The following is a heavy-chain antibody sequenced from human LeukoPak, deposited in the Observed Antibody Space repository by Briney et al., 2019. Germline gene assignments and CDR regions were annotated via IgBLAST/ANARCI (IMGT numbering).Heavy chain of an antibody. V-gene: IGHV1-2*02. J-gene: IGHJ4*02. Sequence: ASVKVSCKASGYTFTGYYMHWVRQAPGQGLEWMGWINPSSGGTNYAQKFQGRVTMTRDTSISTAYMELSRLRSDDTAVYYCARDPRGYGGSYIDYWGQGTLVTVSS. D-gene: IGHD4-23*01. CDR3: ARDPRGYGGSYIDY. CDR1: GYTFTGYY. CDR2: INPSSGGT.